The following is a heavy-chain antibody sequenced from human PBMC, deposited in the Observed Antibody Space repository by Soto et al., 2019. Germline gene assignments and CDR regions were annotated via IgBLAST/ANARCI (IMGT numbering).Heavy chain of an antibody. V-gene: IGHV1-18*01. CDR3: ARDGSVTIFGVVIIRTTNWFDP. CDR1: GYTFTSYG. D-gene: IGHD3-3*01. CDR2: ISAYNGNT. J-gene: IGHJ5*02. Sequence: ASVKVSCKASGYTFTSYGISWVRQAPGQGLEWMGWISAYNGNTNYAQKLQGRVTMTTDTSTSTAYMELRSLRSDDTAVYYCARDGSVTIFGVVIIRTTNWFDPWGQGTLVTVSS.